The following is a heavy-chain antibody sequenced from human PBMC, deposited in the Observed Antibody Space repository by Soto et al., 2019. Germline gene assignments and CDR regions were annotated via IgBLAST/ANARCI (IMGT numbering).Heavy chain of an antibody. D-gene: IGHD3-22*01. J-gene: IGHJ4*02. CDR2: ISAYNGNT. V-gene: IGHV1-18*01. CDR1: GYTFTSYG. Sequence: QVQLVQSGAEVKKPGASVKVSCKASGYTFTSYGIIWVRQAPGQGLEWMGWISAYNGNTNYAQKLQGRVTMTTDTSTSTAYMELRSLRSDDTAVYYCAREDYYDSSGYYYGPGYWGQGTLVTVSS. CDR3: AREDYYDSSGYYYGPGY.